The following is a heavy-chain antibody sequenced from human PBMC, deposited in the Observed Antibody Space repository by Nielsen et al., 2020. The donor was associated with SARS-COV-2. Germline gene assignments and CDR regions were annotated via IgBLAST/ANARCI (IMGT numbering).Heavy chain of an antibody. J-gene: IGHJ3*02. CDR2: INHSGST. Sequence: WIRQPPGKGLEWIGEINHSGSTNYNPSLKSRVTISVDTSKNQFSLKLSSVTAADTAVYYCARHFESSSITIFGVVKGSGAFDIWGQGTMSPSPQ. D-gene: IGHD3-3*01. CDR3: ARHFESSSITIFGVVKGSGAFDI. V-gene: IGHV4-34*01.